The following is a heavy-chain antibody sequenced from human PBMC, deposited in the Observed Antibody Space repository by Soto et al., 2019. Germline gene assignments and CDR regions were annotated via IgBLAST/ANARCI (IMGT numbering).Heavy chain of an antibody. J-gene: IGHJ5*02. Sequence: GASVKVSCKASGGTFSSYAISWVRQAPGQGLEWMGGIIPFFVTPNYAQKFQGRFSFTSDESTRTAYMELSSLIFEDTAVYSCVVGAILSWFDPWGQGTLVTVSS. CDR2: IIPFFVTP. V-gene: IGHV1-69*13. D-gene: IGHD1-26*01. CDR1: GGTFSSYA. CDR3: VVGAILSWFDP.